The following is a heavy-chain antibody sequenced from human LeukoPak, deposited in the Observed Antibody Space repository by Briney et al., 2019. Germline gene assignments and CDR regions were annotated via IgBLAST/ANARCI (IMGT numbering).Heavy chain of an antibody. V-gene: IGHV4-59*12. CDR2: VYYSGST. Sequence: SETLSLTCTVSGGSISTYYWSWIRQPPGKGLEWIGYVYYSGSTNYNPSLKSRVTISVDKSKNQFSLKLGSVTAADTAVYYCARAHGYDRGELTFYYYYGMDVWGQGTTVTVSS. CDR1: GGSISTYY. CDR3: ARAHGYDRGELTFYYYYGMDV. D-gene: IGHD3-22*01. J-gene: IGHJ6*02.